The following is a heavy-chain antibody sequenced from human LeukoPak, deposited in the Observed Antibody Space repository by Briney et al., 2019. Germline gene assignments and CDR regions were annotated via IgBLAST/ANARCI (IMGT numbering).Heavy chain of an antibody. CDR1: GYTFTNYW. D-gene: IGHD3-10*01. J-gene: IGHJ4*02. CDR2: IYPGDSDT. Sequence: GESLKISYKGSGYTFTNYWIGWVRHIPGRGLEWMGIIYPGDSDTRYSPSFQGQVTISADKSISTAYLQWSSLKASDTAMYYCARPLTILRGVVTSSDYWGQGTLVTVSS. CDR3: ARPLTILRGVVTSSDY. V-gene: IGHV5-51*01.